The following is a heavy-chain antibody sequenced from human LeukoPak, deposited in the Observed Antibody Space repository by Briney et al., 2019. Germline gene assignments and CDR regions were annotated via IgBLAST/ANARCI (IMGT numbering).Heavy chain of an antibody. Sequence: GGSLRLSCAVSGYAFSNAWMNWVRQAPGKGLEWVGRIKSKIDGGATEYAAPVKGRFTISRDDSKNTLYLQMNSLKTEDTAVYYCTTAPRGYCSGGSCSYAFDIWGQGTMVTVSS. CDR3: TTAPRGYCSGGSCSYAFDI. V-gene: IGHV3-15*01. CDR2: IKSKIDGGAT. D-gene: IGHD2-15*01. CDR1: GYAFSNAW. J-gene: IGHJ3*02.